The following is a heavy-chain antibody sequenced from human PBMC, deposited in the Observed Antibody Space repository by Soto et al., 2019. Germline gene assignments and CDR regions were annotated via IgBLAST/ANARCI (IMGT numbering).Heavy chain of an antibody. Sequence: GGSLRLSCAASGLTFSSYSMNWVRQAPGKGLEWVSYISSSSSTIYYADSVKGRFTISRDNAKNSLYLQMNSLRDEDTAVYYCARVLNGYSYGLYYYYYGMDVWGQGTTVTVSS. CDR3: ARVLNGYSYGLYYYYYGMDV. CDR1: GLTFSSYS. CDR2: ISSSSSTI. J-gene: IGHJ6*02. D-gene: IGHD5-18*01. V-gene: IGHV3-48*02.